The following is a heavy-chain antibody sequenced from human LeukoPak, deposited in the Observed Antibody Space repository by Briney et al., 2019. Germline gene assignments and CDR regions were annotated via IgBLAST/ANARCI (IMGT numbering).Heavy chain of an antibody. CDR1: GFTFDDYA. D-gene: IGHD3-22*01. V-gene: IGHV3-9*01. J-gene: IGHJ4*02. Sequence: GRSLRLSCAASGFTFDDYAMHWVRQAPVKGLEWVSGISWNSGSIGYADSVKGRFTISRDNAKNSLYLQMNSLRAEDTALYYCAKDKYYDSSGYTFDYWGQGTLVTVSS. CDR3: AKDKYYDSSGYTFDY. CDR2: ISWNSGSI.